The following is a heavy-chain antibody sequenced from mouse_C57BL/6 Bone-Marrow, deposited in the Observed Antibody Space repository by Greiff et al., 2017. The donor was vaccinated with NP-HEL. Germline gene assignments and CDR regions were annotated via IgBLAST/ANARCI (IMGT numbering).Heavy chain of an antibody. CDR3: AKIYYYGSKPWWYFDV. CDR1: GYSFTGYY. Sequence: EVQRVESGPELVKPGASVKISCKASGYSFTGYYMNWVKQSPEKSLEWIGEINPSTGGTTYNQKFKAKATLTVDKSSSTAYMQLKSLTSEDSAVYYCAKIYYYGSKPWWYFDVWGTGTTVTVSS. CDR2: INPSTGGT. D-gene: IGHD1-1*01. J-gene: IGHJ1*03. V-gene: IGHV1-42*01.